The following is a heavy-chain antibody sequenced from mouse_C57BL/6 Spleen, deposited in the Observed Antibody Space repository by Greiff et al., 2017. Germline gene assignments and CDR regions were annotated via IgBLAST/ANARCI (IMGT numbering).Heavy chain of an antibody. V-gene: IGHV1-69*01. CDR2: IDPSDSYT. CDR3: ARCYYKNRGFAY. J-gene: IGHJ3*01. Sequence: QVQLQQPGAELVMPGASVKLSCKASGYTFTSYWMHWVKQRPGQGLEWIGEIDPSDSYTNYNQKFKGKSTLTVDKSSSTAYRQLSSLTSEDSAVYYCARCYYKNRGFAYWGQGTLVTVSA. CDR1: GYTFTSYW. D-gene: IGHD2-12*01.